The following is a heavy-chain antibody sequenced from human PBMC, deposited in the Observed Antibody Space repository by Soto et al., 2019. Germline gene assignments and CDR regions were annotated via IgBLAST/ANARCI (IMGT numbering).Heavy chain of an antibody. J-gene: IGHJ3*02. Sequence: QSQTLSLTCAISGDSVSSNSAAWNWIRQSPSRGHEWLGRTYYRSKWYNDYAVSVKSRITINPDTSKNQFSLQLNSVTPEETAVYYCARAGLGRGAFDIWGQGTMVTVSS. V-gene: IGHV6-1*01. D-gene: IGHD3-10*01. CDR2: TYYRSKWYN. CDR1: GDSVSSNSAA. CDR3: ARAGLGRGAFDI.